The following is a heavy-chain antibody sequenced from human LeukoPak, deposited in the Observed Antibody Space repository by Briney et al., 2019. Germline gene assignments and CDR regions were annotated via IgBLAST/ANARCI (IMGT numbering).Heavy chain of an antibody. CDR3: AKRGVVIRVILVGFHKEAYYFDS. CDR2: ISGSGGGT. Sequence: GGSLRLSCAVSGITLCNLGMSWVRQAPGKGLEWVTGISGSGGGTNYADSVKGRSYISRDNHKSTLYLQMNSLGAEDTAVYFCAKRGVVIRVILVGFHKEAYYFDSWGQGALVTVSS. J-gene: IGHJ4*02. V-gene: IGHV3-23*01. D-gene: IGHD3-22*01. CDR1: GITLCNLG.